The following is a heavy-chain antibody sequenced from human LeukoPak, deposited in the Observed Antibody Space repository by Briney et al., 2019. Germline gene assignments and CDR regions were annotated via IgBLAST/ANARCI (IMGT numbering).Heavy chain of an antibody. CDR3: AREDSSFHPSDY. V-gene: IGHV4-38-2*02. D-gene: IGHD6-6*01. Sequence: PSETLSLTCTVSGYSISSGYYWGWIRQPPGKGLEWIGSIYHSGSTYYNPSLKSRVTISVDTSKNQFSLKLSSVTAADTAVYYCAREDSSFHPSDYWGQGTLVTVSS. CDR1: GYSISSGYY. CDR2: IYHSGST. J-gene: IGHJ4*02.